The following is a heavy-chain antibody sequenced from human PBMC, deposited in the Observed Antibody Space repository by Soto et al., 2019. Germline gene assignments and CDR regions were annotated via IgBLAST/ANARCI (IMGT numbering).Heavy chain of an antibody. V-gene: IGHV3-23*01. CDR2: ISGSGGST. D-gene: IGHD2-21*02. Sequence: EVQLLESGGGLVQPGGSLRLSCAASGFTFSSYAMSWVRQAPGKGLEWVSAISGSGGSTYYADSVKGRFTISRDNSKNTLYLQMNSLRAEDTAVYYCAILYCGGDCYPYWYFDLWGRGTLVTVSS. CDR3: AILYCGGDCYPYWYFDL. J-gene: IGHJ2*01. CDR1: GFTFSSYA.